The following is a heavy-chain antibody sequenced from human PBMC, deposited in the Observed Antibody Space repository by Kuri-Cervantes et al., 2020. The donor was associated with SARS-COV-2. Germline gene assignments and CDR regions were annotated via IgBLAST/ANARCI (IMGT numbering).Heavy chain of an antibody. D-gene: IGHD6-19*01. J-gene: IGHJ4*01. CDR3: AKEMPPYSSGWLHRSELDY. V-gene: IGHV3-23*01. Sequence: GGSLRLSCAASGFTFDDYAMHWVRQAPGKGLEWVSAISGSGGSTYYADSVKGRFTISRDNSKNTLYLQINSLRAEDTAVYYCAKEMPPYSSGWLHRSELDYWGHGTLVTVSS. CDR2: ISGSGGST. CDR1: GFTFDDYA.